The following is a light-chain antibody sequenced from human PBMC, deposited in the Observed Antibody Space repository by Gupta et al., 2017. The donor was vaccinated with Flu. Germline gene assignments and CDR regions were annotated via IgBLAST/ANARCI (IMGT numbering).Light chain of an antibody. J-gene: IGLJ1*01. CDR1: SSDVGRSNS. Sequence: QSALTQPASVSGSPGQSINISCTGTSSDVGRSNSVSWYRQDPGKAPNLISYDVSSRPSGVSSRFSGSKSGNTASLTISGLQAEDETDYYCSSYTSTDTFYVFGTGTKVTVL. CDR3: SSYTSTDTFYV. V-gene: IGLV2-14*01. CDR2: DVS.